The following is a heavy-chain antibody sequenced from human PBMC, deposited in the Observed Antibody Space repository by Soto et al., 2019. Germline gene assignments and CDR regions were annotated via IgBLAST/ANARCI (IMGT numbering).Heavy chain of an antibody. CDR1: GGSISSGGFY. CDR3: ARSVDP. J-gene: IGHJ5*02. CDR2: IFYSGTT. V-gene: IGHV4-31*03. Sequence: KPSETLSLTCTVSGGSISSGGFYWSWIRQHPGKGLEWIGYIFYSGTTYYNPSLKRRVTISVDTSKNQFSLMLSSVTAADTAMYYCARSVDPWGQGTLVTVSS.